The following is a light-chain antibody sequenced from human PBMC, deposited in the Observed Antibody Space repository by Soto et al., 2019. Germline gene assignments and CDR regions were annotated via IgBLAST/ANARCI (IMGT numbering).Light chain of an antibody. CDR1: QSVSSSY. J-gene: IGKJ1*01. Sequence: EIVLTQSPGTLSLSPGERATLSCRASQSVSSSYLAWYQQKPGQAPRLLIYGASSRATGIPDRFSGSGSGTDFTLTSIRLEPEDFSVYYCQQYGSSRTFGEGTKVEIK. CDR2: GAS. CDR3: QQYGSSRT. V-gene: IGKV3-20*01.